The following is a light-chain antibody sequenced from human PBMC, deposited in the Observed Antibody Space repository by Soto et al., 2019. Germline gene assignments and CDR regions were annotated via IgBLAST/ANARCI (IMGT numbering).Light chain of an antibody. CDR1: KLGDKY. CDR2: QGF. Sequence: YELTQPPSVSVSPGQTASITCSGDKLGDKYACWYQQKPGQSPVLVIYQGFRRPSGIPERFSGSNSGNTTTLTISGTQAMDEADYYCQAWDGSTDVVFGGGTQLTVL. J-gene: IGLJ2*01. V-gene: IGLV3-1*01. CDR3: QAWDGSTDVV.